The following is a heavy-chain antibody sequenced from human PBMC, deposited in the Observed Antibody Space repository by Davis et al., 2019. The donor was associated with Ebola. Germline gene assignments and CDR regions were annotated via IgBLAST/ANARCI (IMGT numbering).Heavy chain of an antibody. CDR2: ISSSSSYI. J-gene: IGHJ4*02. V-gene: IGHV3-21*01. D-gene: IGHD3-22*01. CDR1: GFTFSRYT. CDR3: AREADYYDSSGYSHYFDY. Sequence: GESLKISCAASGFTFSRYTMNWVRQAPGKGLEWVSPISSSSSYIYYADSVKGRFTISRDNAKNSLYLQMNSLRAEDTAVYYCAREADYYDSSGYSHYFDYWGQGTLVTVSS.